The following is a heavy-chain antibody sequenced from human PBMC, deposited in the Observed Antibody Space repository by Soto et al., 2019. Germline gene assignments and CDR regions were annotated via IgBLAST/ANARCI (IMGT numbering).Heavy chain of an antibody. J-gene: IGHJ4*02. V-gene: IGHV1-69*13. CDR3: ANFINYYDSSGSSDY. CDR1: VYTFTSYA. CDR2: IIPIFGTA. Sequence: SVKVSCKASVYTFTSYAISWVRQAPGQGLEWMGGIIPIFGTANYAQKFQGRVTITADESTSTAYMELSSLRSEDTAVYYCANFINYYDSSGSSDYWGQGTLVTSPQ. D-gene: IGHD3-22*01.